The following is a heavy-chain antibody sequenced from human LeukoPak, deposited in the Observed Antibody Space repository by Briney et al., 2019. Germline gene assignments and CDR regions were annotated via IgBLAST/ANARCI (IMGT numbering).Heavy chain of an antibody. J-gene: IGHJ4*02. CDR1: GFTVSSTY. V-gene: IGHV3-53*01. Sequence: GGSLRLSCAASGFTVSSTYMSWVRQAPGKGLEWVSLIYSDGTTFYADSVKGRFAISTDNSKNTLYLQMSSLRAEDTAVYYCGRDSSSFPNYFDYWGQGTLITVSS. CDR3: GRDSSSFPNYFDY. D-gene: IGHD3-3*02. CDR2: IYSDGTT.